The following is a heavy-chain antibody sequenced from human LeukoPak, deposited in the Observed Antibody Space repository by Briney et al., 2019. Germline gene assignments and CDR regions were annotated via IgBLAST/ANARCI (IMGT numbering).Heavy chain of an antibody. V-gene: IGHV4-38-2*02. D-gene: IGHD1-1*01. CDR1: GYSISSGYY. CDR3: ARDVTGTSLKWD. J-gene: IGHJ4*02. CDR2: IYHSGST. Sequence: SETLSLTCAVSGYSISSGYYWGWIRQPPGKGLEWIGSIYHSGSTYSNPSLRSRVTISIDTSKNQFSLKLSPVTAADTAVYYCARDVTGTSLKWDWGQGTLVTVTS.